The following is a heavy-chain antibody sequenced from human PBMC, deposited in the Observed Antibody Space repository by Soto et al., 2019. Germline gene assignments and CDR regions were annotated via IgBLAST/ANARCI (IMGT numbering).Heavy chain of an antibody. CDR3: AREALPYCTNGVCYSYYFDY. V-gene: IGHV1-69*13. D-gene: IGHD2-8*01. CDR2: IIPIFGTA. Sequence: SVKVSCKASGGTFSSYAISWVRQAPGQGLEWMGGIIPIFGTANYAQKFQGRVTITADESTSTAYMELSSLRSEDTAVYYCAREALPYCTNGVCYSYYFDYWGQGTLVTVSS. CDR1: GGTFSSYA. J-gene: IGHJ4*02.